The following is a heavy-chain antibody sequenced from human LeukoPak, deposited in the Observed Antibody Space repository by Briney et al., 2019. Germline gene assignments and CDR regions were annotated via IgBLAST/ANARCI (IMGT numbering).Heavy chain of an antibody. CDR1: RGSISSNNW. V-gene: IGHV4-4*02. J-gene: IGHJ5*02. D-gene: IGHD3-10*01. Sequence: PSGTLSLTCAVSRGSISSNNWWSWVRQPPGKRLEWIAEIYHSGSTNYNPSLKSRATISVDKSKNQFSLKLSSVTAADTAMYYCARDSYYFGSGSDNTPYNWFDPWGQGTLVTVSS. CDR2: IYHSGST. CDR3: ARDSYYFGSGSDNTPYNWFDP.